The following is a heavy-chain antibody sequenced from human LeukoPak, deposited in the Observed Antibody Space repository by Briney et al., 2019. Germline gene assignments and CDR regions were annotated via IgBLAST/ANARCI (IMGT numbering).Heavy chain of an antibody. CDR3: ARHSGYSYGLDAFDI. CDR1: GGSISSSSYY. Sequence: SSETLSLTCTVSGGSISSSSYYWGWIRQPPGKGLEWIGSIYYSGSTYYNPSLKSRVTISVDTSKNQFSLKLSSVTAADTAVYYCARHSGYSYGLDAFDIWGQGTTVTVSS. J-gene: IGHJ3*02. CDR2: IYYSGST. D-gene: IGHD5-18*01. V-gene: IGHV4-39*01.